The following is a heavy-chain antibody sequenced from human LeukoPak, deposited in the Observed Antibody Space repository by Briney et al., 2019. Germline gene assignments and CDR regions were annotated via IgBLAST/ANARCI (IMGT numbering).Heavy chain of an antibody. CDR3: ARRNSSGPGAFDI. CDR1: GGSFSGYY. J-gene: IGHJ3*02. D-gene: IGHD6-19*01. Sequence: SETLSLTCAVYGGSFSGYYWSWIRQPPGKGLEWIGEINHSGSTNYNPSLKSRVTISVDTSKNQFSLKLSSVTAADTAVYYCARRNSSGPGAFDIWGQGTMVTVSS. V-gene: IGHV4-34*01. CDR2: INHSGST.